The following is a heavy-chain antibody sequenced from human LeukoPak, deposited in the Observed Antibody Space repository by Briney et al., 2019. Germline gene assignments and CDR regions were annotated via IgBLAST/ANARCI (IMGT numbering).Heavy chain of an antibody. CDR2: ISNNGGYT. V-gene: IGHV3-23*01. D-gene: IGHD6-19*01. CDR3: AKGKYSSGGVPDY. CDR1: GFTFSSSA. Sequence: PGGSLRLSCAASGFTFSSSAMSWVRQAPGKGLEWVSAISNNGGYTYYADSVQGRFTISRDNSKNTLYLQINSLRGEDTAVYYCAKGKYSSGGVPDYWGQGTLVTVSS. J-gene: IGHJ4*02.